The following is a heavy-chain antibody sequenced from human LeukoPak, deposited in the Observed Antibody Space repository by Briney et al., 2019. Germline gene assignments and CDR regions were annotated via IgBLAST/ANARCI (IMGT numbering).Heavy chain of an antibody. V-gene: IGHV3-15*01. CDR3: TRYSSGWY. Sequence: PGGSLRLSCAASGCTFSNAWMNWVRQAPGKGLEWVGRIKSKGDGGTTDYAAPVKGRFTISRDDSKNTVYLQMNSLETEDTAVYYCTRYSSGWYWGQGTLVTVSS. J-gene: IGHJ4*02. D-gene: IGHD6-19*01. CDR2: IKSKGDGGTT. CDR1: GCTFSNAW.